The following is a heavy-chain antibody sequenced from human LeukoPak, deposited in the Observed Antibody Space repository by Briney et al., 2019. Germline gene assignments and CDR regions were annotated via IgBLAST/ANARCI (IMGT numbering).Heavy chain of an antibody. CDR3: ANPSSSSWYRGAFDI. D-gene: IGHD6-13*01. Sequence: GGSLRLSCAASGFTFSSYAMSWVRQAPGEGLEWVSAISGSGGSTYYADSVKGRFTISRDNSKNTLYLQMNSLRAEDTAVYYCANPSSSSWYRGAFDIWGQGTMVTVSS. V-gene: IGHV3-23*01. CDR2: ISGSGGST. J-gene: IGHJ3*02. CDR1: GFTFSSYA.